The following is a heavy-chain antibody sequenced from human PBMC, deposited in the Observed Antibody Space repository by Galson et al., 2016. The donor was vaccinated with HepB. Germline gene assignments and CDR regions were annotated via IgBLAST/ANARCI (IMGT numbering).Heavy chain of an antibody. V-gene: IGHV3-21*01. D-gene: IGHD3-16*02. J-gene: IGHJ4*02. CDR1: GFAFTTYS. CDR3: ARLGRYTGWYSVY. Sequence: SLRLSCAASGFAFTTYSMNWVRQAHGKGLEWVSSISSGSNYIYYADSVKGRFTISRDNAKNTVYLQMNNLRAEDTAVYYCARLGRYTGWYSVYWGQGTLVTVSS. CDR2: ISSGSNYI.